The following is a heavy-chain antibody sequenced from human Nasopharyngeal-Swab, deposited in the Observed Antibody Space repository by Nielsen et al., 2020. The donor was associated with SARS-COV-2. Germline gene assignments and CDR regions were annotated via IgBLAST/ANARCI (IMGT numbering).Heavy chain of an antibody. J-gene: IGHJ5*02. D-gene: IGHD6-19*01. CDR2: IYYSGST. Sequence: WIRQPPGKGLEWIGSIYYSGSTYYNASLKSRVTISVDTSKNQFSLKLSSVTAADTAVYYCAAPSVAGAGWFDPWGQGTLVTVSS. CDR3: AAPSVAGAGWFDP. V-gene: IGHV4-39*01.